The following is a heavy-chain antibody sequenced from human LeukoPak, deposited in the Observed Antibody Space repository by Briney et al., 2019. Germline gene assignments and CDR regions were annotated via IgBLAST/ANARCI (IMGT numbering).Heavy chain of an antibody. V-gene: IGHV4-34*01. Sequence: SETLSLTCAVSGASLSGYYWSWIRQSPGKGLEWIGEINHGGFTNYNPSLKSRVTISVDTSRNQIALRLSSLTAADTAVYFCARPHLWPSGTFDIWGQGTVVAVSS. CDR3: ARPHLWPSGTFDI. D-gene: IGHD5-18*01. J-gene: IGHJ3*02. CDR2: INHGGFT. CDR1: GASLSGYY.